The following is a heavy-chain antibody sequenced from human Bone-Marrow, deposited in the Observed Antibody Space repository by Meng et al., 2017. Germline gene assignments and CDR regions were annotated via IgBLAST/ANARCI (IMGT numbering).Heavy chain of an antibody. Sequence: SETLSLTCAVSGYSISSGYYWGWIRQPPGKGLEWIGSIYHSGSTYYNPSLKSRVTISVDTSKNQFSLKLSSVTAADTAVYYCARDMTTIDYWGQGTLVTVSS. CDR1: GYSISSGYY. D-gene: IGHD4-11*01. CDR3: ARDMTTIDY. CDR2: IYHSGST. J-gene: IGHJ4*02. V-gene: IGHV4-38-2*01.